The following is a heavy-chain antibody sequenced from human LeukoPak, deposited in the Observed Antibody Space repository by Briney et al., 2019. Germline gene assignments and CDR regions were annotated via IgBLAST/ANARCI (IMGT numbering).Heavy chain of an antibody. D-gene: IGHD5-12*01. Sequence: ASVKVSCKASGYTFTDYYVHWVRQAPGQGLEWMGWINPNSGATNYARNFQGRVTMTRVTSISTAYMELSGLRSDDTAVYYCASVYSGHDLSQLDHWGQGTLVTVTS. CDR3: ASVYSGHDLSQLDH. CDR2: INPNSGAT. CDR1: GYTFTDYY. J-gene: IGHJ4*02. V-gene: IGHV1-2*02.